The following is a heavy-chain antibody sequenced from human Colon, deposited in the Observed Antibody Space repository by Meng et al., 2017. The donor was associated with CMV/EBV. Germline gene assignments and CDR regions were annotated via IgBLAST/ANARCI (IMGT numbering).Heavy chain of an antibody. V-gene: IGHV3-43*01. CDR2: ISWDGGVT. Sequence: GGSLRLSCAASGFAFDDYTMHWVRQLPGKGLEWVALISWDGGVTYYGDSVKGRCTISRDNNKNSLYLQMSGLTTEDTAFYYCAKELVKWKISGHFDSWGQGSVVTVSS. CDR1: GFAFDDYT. CDR3: AKELVKWKISGHFDS. J-gene: IGHJ4*02. D-gene: IGHD2-21*01.